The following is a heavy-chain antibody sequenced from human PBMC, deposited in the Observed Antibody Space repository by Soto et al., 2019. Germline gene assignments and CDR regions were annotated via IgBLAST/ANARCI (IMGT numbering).Heavy chain of an antibody. CDR1: GFTFSSYG. D-gene: IGHD5-18*01. CDR2: ISYDGSNK. V-gene: IGHV3-30*18. Sequence: GSLRLSCAASGFTFSSYGMHWVRQAPGKGLEWVAVISYDGSNKYYADSVKGRFTISRDNSKNTLYLQMNSLRAEDTAVYYCAKDSKDTAMVNYFDYWGQGTLVTVSS. J-gene: IGHJ4*02. CDR3: AKDSKDTAMVNYFDY.